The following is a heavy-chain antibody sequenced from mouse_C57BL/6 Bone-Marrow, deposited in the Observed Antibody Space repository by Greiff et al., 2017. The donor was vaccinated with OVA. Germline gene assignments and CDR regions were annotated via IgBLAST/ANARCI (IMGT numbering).Heavy chain of an antibody. Sequence: VQLQQPGAELVKPGASVKLSCKASGYTFTSYWLHWVKQRPGQGLEWIGMIHPNSGSTNYNEKFKSKATLTVDKSSSTAYMQRSSLTSEDAAVYYCARPYITAVVPYYYARGYWGQGTSVTVSS. CDR1: GYTFTSYW. J-gene: IGHJ4*01. D-gene: IGHD1-1*01. CDR2: IHPNSGST. V-gene: IGHV1-64*01. CDR3: ARPYITAVVPYYYARGY.